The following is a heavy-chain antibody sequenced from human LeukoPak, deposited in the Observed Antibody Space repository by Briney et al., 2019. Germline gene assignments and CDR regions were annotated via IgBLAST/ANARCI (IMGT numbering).Heavy chain of an antibody. Sequence: SETLSLTCSVSGGSISRSPYYWTWIRQPPGKGLEWIGNIYSSGSTYYNPSLKSRVTISVDTSKNQFSLKLNSVTAADTAIYYCATHSSGWYYFDYWGQGTLVTVSS. J-gene: IGHJ4*02. CDR1: GGSISRSPYY. V-gene: IGHV4-39*01. CDR3: ATHSSGWYYFDY. CDR2: IYSSGST. D-gene: IGHD6-19*01.